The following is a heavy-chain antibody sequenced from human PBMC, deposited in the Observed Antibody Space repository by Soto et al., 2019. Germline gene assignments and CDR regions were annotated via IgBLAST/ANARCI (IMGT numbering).Heavy chain of an antibody. V-gene: IGHV3-33*03. J-gene: IGHJ4*02. CDR2: IWYDGSNK. CDR3: AAATTWNFHFHY. Sequence: QAQLVESGGGVVQPGTSLRLSCAASGFTISTHGLHWVRQAPGKGLEWLANIWYDGSNKFYAESVKGRFSISKDNSKNTLYLQMSRLRAEDTAVYYCAAATTWNFHFHYWGQGTQVTVSS. D-gene: IGHD1-7*01. CDR1: GFTISTHG.